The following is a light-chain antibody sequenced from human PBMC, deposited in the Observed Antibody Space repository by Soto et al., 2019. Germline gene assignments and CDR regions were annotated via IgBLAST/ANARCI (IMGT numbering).Light chain of an antibody. Sequence: EIVLTQSPGTQSLSPGQRATLSCRASQSVSSGYLAWYQLRPGQAPRLLIYGASSRANGIPDMLSGSGSGTDFTLTISRLEPEDFAVYYCQQYGSAPETFGQGTKLEIK. V-gene: IGKV3-20*01. J-gene: IGKJ2*01. CDR2: GAS. CDR1: QSVSSGY. CDR3: QQYGSAPET.